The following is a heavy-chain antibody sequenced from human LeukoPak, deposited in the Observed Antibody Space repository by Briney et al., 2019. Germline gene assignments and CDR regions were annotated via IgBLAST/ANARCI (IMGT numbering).Heavy chain of an antibody. J-gene: IGHJ4*02. D-gene: IGHD2-15*01. CDR1: GGTFSSYA. V-gene: IGHV1-69*13. Sequence: ASVKVSCKASGGTFSSYAISWVRQAPGQGLEWMGGIIPIFGTANYAQKFQGRVTITADESTSTAYMELSSLRSEDKAVYYCARVEVHCSGGSCYHPFDYWGQGTLVTVSS. CDR3: ARVEVHCSGGSCYHPFDY. CDR2: IIPIFGTA.